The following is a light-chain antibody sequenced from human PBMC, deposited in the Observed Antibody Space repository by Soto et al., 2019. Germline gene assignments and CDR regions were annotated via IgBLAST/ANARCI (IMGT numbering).Light chain of an antibody. CDR1: SSNIGSNY. CDR2: SNN. CDR3: AAWDDILGCFYV. V-gene: IGLV1-47*02. Sequence: QSVLTQPPSASGTPGQRVTISCSGSSSNIGSNYVYWYQQLPGTAPKLLIYSNNQRPSGVPDRFSGSKSGTSASLAISGLRSEDEADYYCAAWDDILGCFYVFGTGTKVTVL. J-gene: IGLJ1*01.